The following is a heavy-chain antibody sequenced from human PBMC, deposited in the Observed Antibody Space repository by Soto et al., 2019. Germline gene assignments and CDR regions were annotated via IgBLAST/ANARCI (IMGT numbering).Heavy chain of an antibody. Sequence: PSETLSLTCTVSGGSISSSSYYWGWIRQPPGKGLEWIGSIYYSGSTYYNPSLKSRVTISVDTSKNQFSLHLNSVTPEDTAVYYCVGTTSLQWYYMDVWDKGTTVTVSS. CDR1: GGSISSSSYY. CDR2: IYYSGST. V-gene: IGHV4-39*01. CDR3: VGTTSLQWYYMDV. J-gene: IGHJ6*03. D-gene: IGHD1-7*01.